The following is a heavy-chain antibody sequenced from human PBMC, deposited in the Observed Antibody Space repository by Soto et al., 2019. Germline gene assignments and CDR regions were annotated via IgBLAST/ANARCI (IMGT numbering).Heavy chain of an antibody. CDR2: IYYSGST. CDR3: ARVILGEYLFDY. V-gene: IGHV4-30-4*01. D-gene: IGHD3-10*01. CDR1: GGSISSGDYY. J-gene: IGHJ4*02. Sequence: SETLSLTCTVSGGSISSGDYYWSWIRQPPGKGLEWIGYIYYSGSTYYNPSLKSRVTISVDTSKNQFSLKLSSVTAADTAVYYCARVILGEYLFDYWGQGTLVTVSS.